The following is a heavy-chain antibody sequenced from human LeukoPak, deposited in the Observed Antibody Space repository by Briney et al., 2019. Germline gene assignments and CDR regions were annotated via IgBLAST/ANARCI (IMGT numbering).Heavy chain of an antibody. CDR3: ARHGGIAAADFDY. J-gene: IGHJ4*02. V-gene: IGHV4-34*01. CDR2: INHSVST. CDR1: GGSFSGYY. Sequence: PSETLSLTCAVYGGSFSGYYWSWIRQPPGKGLEWIGEINHSVSTNYNPSLKSRVTISVDTSKNQFSLKLSSVTAADTAVYYCARHGGIAAADFDYWGQGTLVTVSS. D-gene: IGHD6-13*01.